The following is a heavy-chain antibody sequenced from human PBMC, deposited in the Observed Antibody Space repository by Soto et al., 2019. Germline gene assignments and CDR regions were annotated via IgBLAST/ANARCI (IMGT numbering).Heavy chain of an antibody. V-gene: IGHV3-33*01. CDR1: GFTFSSYG. D-gene: IGHD2-21*02. J-gene: IGHJ4*02. CDR2: IWYDGSNK. Sequence: GGSLRLSCAASGFTFSSYGMHWVRQAPGKGLEWVAVIWYDGSNKYYADSVKGRFTISRDNSKNTLYLQMNSLRAEDTAVYYCARDGGEAYCGGDCPPADYWGQGTLVTVSS. CDR3: ARDGGEAYCGGDCPPADY.